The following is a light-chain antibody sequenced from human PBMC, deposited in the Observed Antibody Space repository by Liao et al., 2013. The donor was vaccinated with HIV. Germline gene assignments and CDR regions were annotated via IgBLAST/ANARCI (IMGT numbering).Light chain of an antibody. V-gene: IGLV3-1*01. J-gene: IGLJ2*01. CDR2: HDS. CDR3: QAWDSISYVV. CDR1: KLGDRY. Sequence: SYELTQPPSVSVSPGQTATITCSGDKLGDRYAFWYQQKPGQSPVLVLYHDSKRPSGIPERFSGSNSGNTATLTISGTQAMDEADYYCQAWDSISYVVFGGGTKLTVL.